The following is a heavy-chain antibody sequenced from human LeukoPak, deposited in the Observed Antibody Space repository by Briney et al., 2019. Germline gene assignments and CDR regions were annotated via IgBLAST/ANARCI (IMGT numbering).Heavy chain of an antibody. CDR1: GGSISSYY. CDR2: IYYSGST. V-gene: IGHV4-59*06. D-gene: IGHD6-25*01. CDR3: ASGDNDPLFDY. J-gene: IGHJ4*02. Sequence: PSETLSLTCTVSGGSISSYYWSWIRQPPGKGLEWIGSIYYSGSTNYNPSLQGRVTISLDTSRNQFSLKLSSVTAADTAVYYCASGDNDPLFDYWGQGTLVTVSS.